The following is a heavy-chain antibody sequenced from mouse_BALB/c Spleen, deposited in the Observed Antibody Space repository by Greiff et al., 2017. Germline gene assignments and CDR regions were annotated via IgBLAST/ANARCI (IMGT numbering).Heavy chain of an antibody. D-gene: IGHD1-2*01. J-gene: IGHJ4*01. CDR1: GYSITSDYA. CDR2: ISYSGST. Sequence: EVKVEESGPGLVKPSQSLSLTCTVTGYSITSDYAWNWIRQFPGNKLEWMGYISYSGSTSYNPSLKSRISITRDTSKNQFFLQLNSVTTEDTATYYCARYYYGYGGAMDYWGQGTSVTVSS. CDR3: ARYYYGYGGAMDY. V-gene: IGHV3-2*02.